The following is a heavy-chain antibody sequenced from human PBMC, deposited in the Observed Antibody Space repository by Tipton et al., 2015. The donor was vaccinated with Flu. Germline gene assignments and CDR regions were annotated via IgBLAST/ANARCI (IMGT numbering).Heavy chain of an antibody. J-gene: IGHJ4*02. CDR2: ISYDGSNK. D-gene: IGHD2-8*01. CDR3: GKGVKGVVDY. Sequence: QLVQSGGGVVQPGKSLRLSCEASGFSFSSYGMHWVRQAPGKGLEWVGVISYDGSNKYYRDSVKGRFTISRDNSKNTLYLQMNSLRNEDTALYYCGKGVKGVVDYWGQGTQVTVSS. V-gene: IGHV3-30*18. CDR1: GFSFSSYG.